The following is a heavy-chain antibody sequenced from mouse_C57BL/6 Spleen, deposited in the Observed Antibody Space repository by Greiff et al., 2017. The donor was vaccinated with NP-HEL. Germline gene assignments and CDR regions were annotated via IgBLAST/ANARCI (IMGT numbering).Heavy chain of an antibody. J-gene: IGHJ2*01. Sequence: EVQRVESGGGLVQPKGSLKLSCAASGFSFNTYAMNWVRQAPGKGLEWVARIRSKSNNYATYYADSVKDRFTISRDDSESMLYLQMNNLKTEDTAMYYCVRHSLSSFFDYWGQGTTLTVSS. D-gene: IGHD1-1*01. CDR2: IRSKSNNYAT. V-gene: IGHV10-1*01. CDR3: VRHSLSSFFDY. CDR1: GFSFNTYA.